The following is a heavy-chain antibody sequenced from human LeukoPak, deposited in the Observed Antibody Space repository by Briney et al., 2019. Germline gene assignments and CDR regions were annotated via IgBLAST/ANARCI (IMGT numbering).Heavy chain of an antibody. D-gene: IGHD2-2*02. V-gene: IGHV4-39*07. CDR1: GGSISSSSYY. Sequence: SETLSLTCTVSGGSISSSSYYWGWIRQPPGKGLEWIGSIYYSGSTYYNPSLKSRVTISVDTSKNQFSLKLSSVTAADTAVYYCARVEEDCSSTSCYTPYYYYYYMDVWGKGTTVTVSS. J-gene: IGHJ6*03. CDR2: IYYSGST. CDR3: ARVEEDCSSTSCYTPYYYYYYMDV.